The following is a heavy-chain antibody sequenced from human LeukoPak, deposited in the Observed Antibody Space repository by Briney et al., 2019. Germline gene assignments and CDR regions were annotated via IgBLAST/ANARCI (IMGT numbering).Heavy chain of an antibody. CDR3: ARDYVYAFDY. CDR1: GFSFSSYS. J-gene: IGHJ4*02. V-gene: IGHV3-48*01. D-gene: IGHD2/OR15-2a*01. CDR2: ISGDGNAK. Sequence: GGSLRLSCAASGFSFSSYSINWVRQAPGKGLEWVSYISGDGNAKQYTDSVKGRFTISRDNAKNALYLQMNSLRAEDTAVYFCARDYVYAFDYWGQGTLVTVSS.